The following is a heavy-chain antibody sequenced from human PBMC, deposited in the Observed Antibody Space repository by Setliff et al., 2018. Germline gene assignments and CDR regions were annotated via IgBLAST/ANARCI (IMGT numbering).Heavy chain of an antibody. Sequence: ASETLSLTCTVSGGSISSSNYYWGWIRQPPGKGLEWIGSIYYSGSTYYNPSLKSRVTISVDTSKNQFSLKLSSVTAADTAVYYCARQRPLQLRPTVVLHWGWFDPWGQGTLVTVSS. CDR3: ARQRPLQLRPTVVLHWGWFDP. J-gene: IGHJ5*02. V-gene: IGHV4-39*01. D-gene: IGHD2-8*02. CDR2: IYYSGST. CDR1: GGSISSSNYY.